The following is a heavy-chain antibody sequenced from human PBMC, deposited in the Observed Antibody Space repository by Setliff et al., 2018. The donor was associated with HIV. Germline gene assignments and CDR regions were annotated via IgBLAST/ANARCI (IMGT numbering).Heavy chain of an antibody. CDR1: GGSISSSNW. CDR3: ARVKYYYDSSGSSKWGVIAFDI. Sequence: NPSETLSLTCAVSGGSISSSNWWSWVRQPPGKGLEWIGEIYHSGSTNYNPSLKSRATISVDKSKNQFSLKLSSVTAADTAVYYCARVKYYYDSSGSSKWGVIAFDIWGQGTMVTVSS. J-gene: IGHJ3*02. D-gene: IGHD3-22*01. V-gene: IGHV4-4*02. CDR2: IYHSGST.